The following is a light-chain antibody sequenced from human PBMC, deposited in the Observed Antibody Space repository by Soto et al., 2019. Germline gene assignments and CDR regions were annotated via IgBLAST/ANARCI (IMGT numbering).Light chain of an antibody. V-gene: IGLV1-51*01. CDR3: GTWDSSLSARI. CDR2: DNN. Sequence: QSVLTQPPSVSAAPGQKVTISCSGSSSNIGNNYVSWYQQLPGTAPKLLIYDNNKRPSGIPDRFSGSKSGTSATLGITGLQTGDEADYYCGTWDSSLSARIFGPRTKDTDL. J-gene: IGLJ1*01. CDR1: SSNIGNNY.